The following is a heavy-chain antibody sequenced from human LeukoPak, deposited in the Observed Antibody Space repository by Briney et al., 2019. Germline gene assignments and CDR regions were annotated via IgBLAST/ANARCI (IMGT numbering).Heavy chain of an antibody. D-gene: IGHD2-2*01. V-gene: IGHV3-11*01. CDR3: AREGRCSSTSCYATYYYMDV. CDR1: GFTFSDCY. J-gene: IGHJ6*03. CDR2: ITSRDTTV. Sequence: SGGSLRLSCAASGFTFSDCYMNWIRQAPGKGLEWVSYITSRDTTVYYADSVKGRFTISRDNAKNSMYLQMNSLRAEDTAVYYCAREGRCSSTSCYATYYYMDVWGKGTTVTVSS.